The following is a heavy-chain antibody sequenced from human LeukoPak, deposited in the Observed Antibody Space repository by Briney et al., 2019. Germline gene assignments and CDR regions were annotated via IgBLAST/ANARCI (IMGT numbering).Heavy chain of an antibody. CDR1: GYTFTGYY. CDR2: INPNSGGT. V-gene: IGHV1-2*02. CDR3: AREVDMITFGGVIADFDY. D-gene: IGHD3-16*02. J-gene: IGHJ4*02. Sequence: GASVKVSCKASGYTFTGYYMHWVRQAPGQGLEWMGWINPNSGGTNYAQKFQGRVTMTRDTSISTAYMEPSRLRSDDTAVYYCAREVDMITFGGVIADFDYWGQGTLVTVSS.